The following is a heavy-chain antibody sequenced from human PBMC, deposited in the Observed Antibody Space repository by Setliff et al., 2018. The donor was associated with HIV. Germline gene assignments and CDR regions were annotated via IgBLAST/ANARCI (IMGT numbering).Heavy chain of an antibody. V-gene: IGHV4-59*13. J-gene: IGHJ6*03. CDR2: VYYTGST. Sequence: SETLSLTCTVSGGFIGTYYWSWIRQSPGKGLEWIGSVYYTGSTNYNPSLEGRVTMSVDTSKNQFSLRLMSLTAADTAIYYCARGRVTLNGVAAGHHYMDVWGKGNTVTVSS. CDR1: GGFIGTYY. D-gene: IGHD3-3*01. CDR3: ARGRVTLNGVAAGHHYMDV.